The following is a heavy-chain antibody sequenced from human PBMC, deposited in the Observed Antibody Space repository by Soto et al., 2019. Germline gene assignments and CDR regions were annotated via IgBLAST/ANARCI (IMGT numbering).Heavy chain of an antibody. D-gene: IGHD3-22*01. Sequence: EVQLVESGGGLVQPGGSLRLSCAASGFTFSNNWMHWVRQVPGKGLVWVSRINGDGRTRTYADSVKGRFTISRDNARNTLYLQMTSLRAEVTAVYYCARADSSGYYYVKAFDIWGQGTMVTVSS. CDR1: GFTFSNNW. CDR2: INGDGRTR. V-gene: IGHV3-74*01. CDR3: ARADSSGYYYVKAFDI. J-gene: IGHJ3*02.